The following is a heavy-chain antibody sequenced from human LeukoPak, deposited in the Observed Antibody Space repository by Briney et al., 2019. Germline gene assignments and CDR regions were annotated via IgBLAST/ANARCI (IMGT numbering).Heavy chain of an antibody. CDR1: GYTFTGYY. D-gene: IGHD6-13*01. V-gene: IGHV1-2*02. Sequence: ASVKVSCKASGYTFTGYYMHWVRQAPGQGLEWMGWINPNSGGTNYAQKFQGRVTMTRDTSISTAYMELSRLRSDDTAVYYCARAPRPRYSSSPATFDPWGQGTLVTVSS. J-gene: IGHJ5*02. CDR2: INPNSGGT. CDR3: ARAPRPRYSSSPATFDP.